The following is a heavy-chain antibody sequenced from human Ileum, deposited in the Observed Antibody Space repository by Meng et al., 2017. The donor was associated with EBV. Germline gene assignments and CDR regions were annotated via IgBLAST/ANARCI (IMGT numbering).Heavy chain of an antibody. CDR3: ARDWEGSWAVFDY. D-gene: IGHD6-13*01. Sequence: QVQVVQSGAEGKKPGASVKVSCKASGYPFTGYYMHWVRQAPGQGLEWMGWINPNSGGTNYAQKFQGWVTMTRDTSISTAYMELSRLRSDDTAVYYCARDWEGSWAVFDYWGQGTLVTVSS. CDR2: INPNSGGT. CDR1: GYPFTGYY. J-gene: IGHJ4*02. V-gene: IGHV1-2*04.